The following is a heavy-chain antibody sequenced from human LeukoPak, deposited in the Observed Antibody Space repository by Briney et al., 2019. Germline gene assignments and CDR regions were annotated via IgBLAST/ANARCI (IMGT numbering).Heavy chain of an antibody. J-gene: IGHJ4*02. V-gene: IGHV4-39*01. D-gene: IGHD6-19*01. Sequence: PSETLSLTCTVSSGSISSSSYYWGWIRQPPGKGLEWIGSIYYSGSTYYNPSLKSRVTISVDTSKNQFSLKLSSVTAADTAVYYCARGPDSSGWHTNLKWGQGTLVTVTS. CDR3: ARGPDSSGWHTNLK. CDR1: SGSISSSSYY. CDR2: IYYSGST.